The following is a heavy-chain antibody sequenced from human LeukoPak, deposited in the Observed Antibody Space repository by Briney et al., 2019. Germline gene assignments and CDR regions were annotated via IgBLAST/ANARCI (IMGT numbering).Heavy chain of an antibody. J-gene: IGHJ4*02. CDR3: ARGYGDYGTFDY. CDR1: GFTFSSYG. CDR2: IWYDGSKK. Sequence: GGSLRLSCAASGFTFSSYGMHWVRQAPGKGLEWVAIIWYDGSKKYYADSVKGRFTISRDNSKNTLYLQMNSLGAEDTAVYYCARGYGDYGTFDYWGQGTLVTVSS. D-gene: IGHD4-17*01. V-gene: IGHV3-33*01.